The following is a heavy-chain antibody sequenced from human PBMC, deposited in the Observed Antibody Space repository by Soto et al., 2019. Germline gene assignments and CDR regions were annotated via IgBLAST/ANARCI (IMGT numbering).Heavy chain of an antibody. CDR1: GFTFSSYA. CDR3: SLSDRYYGMDV. V-gene: IGHV3-23*01. J-gene: IGHJ6*02. Sequence: HPGGSLRLSCAASGFTFSSYAMSWVCQAPGKGLEWVSSISTSGGSTYYADSVKGRFTISRDNSNNTLYLQMNSLRAEDTAVYYCSLSDRYYGMDVWGLGTTVTVSS. CDR2: ISTSGGST.